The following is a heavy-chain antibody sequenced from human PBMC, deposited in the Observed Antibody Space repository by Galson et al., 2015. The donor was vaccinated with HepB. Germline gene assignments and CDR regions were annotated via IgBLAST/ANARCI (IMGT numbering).Heavy chain of an antibody. D-gene: IGHD3-3*01. CDR2: LSSRSSYI. CDR1: GFTFSSHS. CDR3: ARDDDFTTLLNFDI. V-gene: IGHV3-21*01. Sequence: SLRLSCAASGFTFSSHSMNWVRQAPGKGLEWVSSLSSRSSYIYYADSVKGRFTISRDNAKNSLYLQMNSLRAEDTAVYYCARDDDFTTLLNFDIWGQGTKVTVSS. J-gene: IGHJ3*02.